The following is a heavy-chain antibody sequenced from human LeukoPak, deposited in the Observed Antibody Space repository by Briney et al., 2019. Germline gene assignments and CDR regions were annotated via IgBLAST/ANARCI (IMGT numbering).Heavy chain of an antibody. CDR3: AKEGLVNFYYSDY. Sequence: GGSLRLSCAASGFTFSSYAMSWVRQAPGRGLEWVSTISGSGDSTYYADSVKGRFTIFRDNSKNTLYLQMNSLRAADTAVYYCAKEGLVNFYYSDYWGQGTLVTVSS. J-gene: IGHJ4*02. V-gene: IGHV3-23*01. CDR1: GFTFSSYA. D-gene: IGHD1-26*01. CDR2: ISGSGDST.